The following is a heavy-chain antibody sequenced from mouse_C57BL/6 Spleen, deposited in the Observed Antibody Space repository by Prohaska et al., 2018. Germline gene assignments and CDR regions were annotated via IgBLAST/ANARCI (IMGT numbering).Heavy chain of an antibody. CDR1: TDYY. D-gene: IGHD1-1*01. Sequence: TDYYMNWVKQSHGKSLKWIGDINPNNGGTSYNQKFKGKATLTVDKSSSTAYMELRSLTSEDSAVYYCARIYGSSYGYWGQGTTLTVSS. CDR3: ARIYGSSYGY. V-gene: IGHV1-26*01. J-gene: IGHJ2*01. CDR2: INPNNGGT.